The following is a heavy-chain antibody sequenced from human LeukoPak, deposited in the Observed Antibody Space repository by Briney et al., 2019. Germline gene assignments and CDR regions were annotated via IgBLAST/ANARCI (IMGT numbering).Heavy chain of an antibody. Sequence: GGSLRLSCAASGFTFSSYAMSWVRQAPGKGLEWVSAISGSGGSTYYADSAKGRFTISGDNSKNTLYLQMNSLRAEDTAVYYCAKSLTMWSVRGYYYYMDVWGKGTTVTVSS. CDR1: GFTFSSYA. CDR2: ISGSGGST. D-gene: IGHD2-21*01. J-gene: IGHJ6*03. V-gene: IGHV3-23*01. CDR3: AKSLTMWSVRGYYYYMDV.